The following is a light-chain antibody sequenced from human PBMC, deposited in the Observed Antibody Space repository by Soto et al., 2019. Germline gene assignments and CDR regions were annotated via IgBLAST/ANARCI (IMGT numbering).Light chain of an antibody. V-gene: IGLV2-14*03. J-gene: IGLJ2*01. CDR2: DVS. Sequence: QSVLTQPASVSGSPGQSITISCIGTSSDIGDYNYVSWYQQHPGKAPKLMIYDVSNRPSGVSNRFSGSKSGSTASLTISGLQAEDEADYYCSSYTSSSTRVFGGGTKVTVL. CDR1: SSDIGDYNY. CDR3: SSYTSSSTRV.